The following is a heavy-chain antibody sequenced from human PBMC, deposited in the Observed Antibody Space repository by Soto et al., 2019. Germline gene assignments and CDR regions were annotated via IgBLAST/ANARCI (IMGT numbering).Heavy chain of an antibody. CDR1: GFTFSSYA. J-gene: IGHJ5*02. CDR2: IRGNGDPP. V-gene: IGHV3-64*04. CDR3: AREFCSGGNCYTYYFDP. Sequence: LRLSCSASGFTFSSYAMHWVRQAPGKGLEYVSGIRGNGDPPFYADSVKGRFTISRDNAKSTLFLQMNSLRDEDTAVYYCAREFCSGGNCYTYYFDPWGQGIPVTVSS. D-gene: IGHD2-15*01.